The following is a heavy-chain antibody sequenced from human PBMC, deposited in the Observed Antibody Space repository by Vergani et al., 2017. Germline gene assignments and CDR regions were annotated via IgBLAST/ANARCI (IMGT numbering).Heavy chain of an antibody. CDR2: IYYSGST. Sequence: QVQLQESGPGLVKPSQTLSLTCTVSGGSISSGGYYWSWIRQHPGKGLEWIGYIYYSGSTYYNPSLKSLVTISVDTSKNQFSLKLGSVTAADTAVYYCARARWFGESYYFDYWGQGTLVTVSS. D-gene: IGHD3-10*01. J-gene: IGHJ4*02. CDR3: ARARWFGESYYFDY. V-gene: IGHV4-31*01. CDR1: GGSISSGGYY.